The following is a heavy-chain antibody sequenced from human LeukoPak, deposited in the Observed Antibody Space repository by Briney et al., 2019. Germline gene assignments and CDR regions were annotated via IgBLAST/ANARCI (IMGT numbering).Heavy chain of an antibody. V-gene: IGHV1-18*01. D-gene: IGHD5-12*01. CDR2: ISAYNGNT. CDR1: GYTFTSYG. CDR3: ARIGKLEWLRSTASSYFDY. J-gene: IGHJ4*02. Sequence: GASVKVSCKASGYTFTSYGISWVRQAPGQGLEWMGWISAYNGNTNYAQKLQGRVTITRDTSASTAYMELSSLRSEDTAVYYCARIGKLEWLRSTASSYFDYWGQGTLVTVSS.